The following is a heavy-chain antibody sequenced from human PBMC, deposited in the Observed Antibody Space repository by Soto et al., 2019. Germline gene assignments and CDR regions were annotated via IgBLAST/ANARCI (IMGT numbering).Heavy chain of an antibody. J-gene: IGHJ5*02. D-gene: IGHD3-22*01. CDR1: GYSISSGYY. Sequence: SETLCLTCAVSGYSISSGYYWGWLRQPPGRGLEWIGSIYHGGRTYYNPSLNSRVTLSMDMTNNHVSLILNSLSAADTAVYYCARVGPWVPYYYVSSPYICESWLDPWGQGTLVTVSS. CDR2: IYHGGRT. CDR3: ARVGPWVPYYYVSSPYICESWLDP. V-gene: IGHV4-38-2*01.